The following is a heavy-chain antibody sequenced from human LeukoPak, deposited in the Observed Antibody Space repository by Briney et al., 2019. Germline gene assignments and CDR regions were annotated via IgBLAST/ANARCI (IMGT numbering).Heavy chain of an antibody. CDR3: ARVGLIVSTIDDAFYI. Sequence: PSETLSLTCCVSGGSISSYYCSWIRQPPGKGLEWIGEINHSGSTNYNPSLKSRVTISVDTSKNQFSLKLSSVTAADTAVYYCARVGLIVSTIDDAFYIWGRGTMVTVSS. V-gene: IGHV4-34*01. D-gene: IGHD5-12*01. J-gene: IGHJ3*02. CDR2: INHSGST. CDR1: GGSISSYY.